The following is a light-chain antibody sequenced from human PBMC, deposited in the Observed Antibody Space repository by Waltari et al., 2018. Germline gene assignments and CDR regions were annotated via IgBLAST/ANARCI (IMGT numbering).Light chain of an antibody. Sequence: QSVLTQPPSASGAPGKRVTISCSGSSSNPGRQNFKWSQQVPGTTPKPLIHRNDQRPSGVPDRFSGSKSGTSASLAISGLRSDDEADYFCASWDDSLNGRWEFGGGTKVTVI. V-gene: IGLV1-44*01. CDR1: SSNPGRQN. CDR2: RND. J-gene: IGLJ2*01. CDR3: ASWDDSLNGRWE.